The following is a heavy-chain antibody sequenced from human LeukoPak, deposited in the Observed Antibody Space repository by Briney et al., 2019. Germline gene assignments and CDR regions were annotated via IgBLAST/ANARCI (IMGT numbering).Heavy chain of an antibody. J-gene: IGHJ4*02. CDR3: AKASTNWGKFYLDY. V-gene: IGHV3-23*01. CDR2: ISGSGGST. Sequence: GGSLRLSCAASGFTFSSYAMSWVRQAPGKGLEWVSAISGSGGSTYYADSVKGRFAISRDNSKNTLYLQMNSLRAEDTAVYYCAKASTNWGKFYLDYWGQGTLVTVSS. D-gene: IGHD7-27*01. CDR1: GFTFSSYA.